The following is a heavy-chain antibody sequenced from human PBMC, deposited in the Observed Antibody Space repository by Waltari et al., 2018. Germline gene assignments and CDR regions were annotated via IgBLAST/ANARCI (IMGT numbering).Heavy chain of an antibody. D-gene: IGHD2-21*02. CDR2: IYYSGST. CDR3: ARAYCGGDCYVFDY. J-gene: IGHJ4*02. Sequence: QVQLQESGPGLVKPSETLSLTCTVPGGSISSYYCSWIRQPPGKGLEWIGYIYYSGSTNYNPTLKSRVTISVDTSKNQFSLKLSSVTAADTAVYYCARAYCGGDCYVFDYWGQGTLVTVSS. V-gene: IGHV4-59*01. CDR1: GGSISSYY.